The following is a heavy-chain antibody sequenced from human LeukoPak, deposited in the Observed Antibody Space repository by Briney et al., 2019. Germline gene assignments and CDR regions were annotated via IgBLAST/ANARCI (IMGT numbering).Heavy chain of an antibody. D-gene: IGHD5-12*01. V-gene: IGHV4-4*07. J-gene: IGHJ4*02. CDR1: GGSISSYY. CDR2: IYTSGST. CDR3: ARVAIYSGYDFYLDY. Sequence: SETLSLTCTVSGGSISSYYWSWIRQPAGKGLEWIGRIYTSGSTNYNPSLKSRVTMSVDTSKNQFSLKLSSVTAADTAVYYCARVAIYSGYDFYLDYWGQGTLVTVSS.